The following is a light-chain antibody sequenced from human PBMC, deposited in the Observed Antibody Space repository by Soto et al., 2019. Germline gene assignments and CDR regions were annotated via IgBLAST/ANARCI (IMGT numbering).Light chain of an antibody. V-gene: IGKV1-5*03. Sequence: DIQMTQSPPTVSASVGDRVTVTCRASQTVHVWLAWYQQKPGKAPKLLIYEASTLEGGVPSRFSGSGSGTDFSLTINSLQPEDFASYYCQQYERYPWTFGQGTK. CDR1: QTVHVW. CDR2: EAS. J-gene: IGKJ1*01. CDR3: QQYERYPWT.